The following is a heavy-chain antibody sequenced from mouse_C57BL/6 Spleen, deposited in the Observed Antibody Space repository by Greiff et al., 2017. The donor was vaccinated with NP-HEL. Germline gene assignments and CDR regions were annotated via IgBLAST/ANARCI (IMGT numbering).Heavy chain of an antibody. D-gene: IGHD2-3*01. CDR1: GFTFSSYG. CDR3: ARREADGFFFDY. V-gene: IGHV5-6*01. Sequence: EVQRVESGGDLVKPGGSLKLSCAASGFTFSSYGMSWVRQTPDKRLEWVATISSGGSYTYYPDSVKGRFTVSRDNAKNTLYLQMSSLKSEDTAMYYCARREADGFFFDYWGQGTTLTVSS. J-gene: IGHJ2*01. CDR2: ISSGGSYT.